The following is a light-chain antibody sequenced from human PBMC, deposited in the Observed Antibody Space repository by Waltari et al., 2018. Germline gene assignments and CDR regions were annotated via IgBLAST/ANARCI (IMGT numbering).Light chain of an antibody. V-gene: IGLV3-21*02. CDR3: QVWDSSSDHVV. Sequence: SYVLTQPPSVSVAPGQTAMISCGGDSMGSKGVHWYQQKPGQAPVLVVYDNADRPSGIPRRIYGSNSGTTATLTISGAEAGDEADYYCQVWDSSSDHVVFGGGTKLTVL. CDR2: DNA. CDR1: SMGSKG. J-gene: IGLJ2*01.